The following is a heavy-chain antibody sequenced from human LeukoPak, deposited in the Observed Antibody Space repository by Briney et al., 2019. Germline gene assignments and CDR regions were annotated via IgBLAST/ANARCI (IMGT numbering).Heavy chain of an antibody. D-gene: IGHD6-19*01. CDR1: CGSISSHY. Sequence: SETLSLICTVSCGSISSHYWSWIRQPAGKGLEWIGRIYNSGSTNYNPSLKSRLTMSVDTSKNQFSLNLNSVIAADTALYYCARGPTYSSGAYFDYWGQGILVTVSS. CDR3: ARGPTYSSGAYFDY. J-gene: IGHJ4*02. V-gene: IGHV4-4*07. CDR2: IYNSGST.